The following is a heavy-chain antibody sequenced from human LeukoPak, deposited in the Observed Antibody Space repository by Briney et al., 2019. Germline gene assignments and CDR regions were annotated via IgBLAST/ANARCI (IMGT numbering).Heavy chain of an antibody. CDR1: GFTFSSYA. V-gene: IGHV3-23*01. J-gene: IGHJ4*02. CDR2: ISGSGGST. D-gene: IGHD3-9*01. CDR3: ARGYYDILTGYRIYYFDY. Sequence: GGSLRLSCAASGFTFSSYAMSWVRQAPGKGLEWVSAISGSGGSTYYADSVKGRFTISRDNSKNTLYLQMNSLRAEDTAVYYCARGYYDILTGYRIYYFDYWGQGTLVTVSS.